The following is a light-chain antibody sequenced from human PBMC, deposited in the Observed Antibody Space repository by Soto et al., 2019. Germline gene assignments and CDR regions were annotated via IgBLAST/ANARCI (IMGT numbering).Light chain of an antibody. V-gene: IGKV3-20*01. CDR2: AAS. J-gene: IGKJ2*01. Sequence: EIVLTQSPDTLSLSPGERATLFCRASQTLSINSLAWYQQKPGQAPRLLIYAASTRHTGIPDRFNGSGSGTDFALTINRLEPEDFAVYYCQQYGSSLYTFGQGTKVDIK. CDR1: QTLSINS. CDR3: QQYGSSLYT.